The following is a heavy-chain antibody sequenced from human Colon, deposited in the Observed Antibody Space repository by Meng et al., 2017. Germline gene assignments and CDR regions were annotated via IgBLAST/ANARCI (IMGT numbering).Heavy chain of an antibody. CDR2: IYHGGNT. D-gene: IGHD2-2*01. CDR3: SRGVVAGAMVWFDP. J-gene: IGHJ5*02. CDR1: GGSINSSNW. Sequence: QVQLQESGPGLVKPSGTLSLTCAVSGGSINSSNWWLWVRQPPGKGLEWLGEIYHGGNTNYNPSLKSRVTLSLDKSENQFSLRLTSVTAADTAMYYCSRGVVAGAMVWFDPWGPGTLVTVSS. V-gene: IGHV4-4*02.